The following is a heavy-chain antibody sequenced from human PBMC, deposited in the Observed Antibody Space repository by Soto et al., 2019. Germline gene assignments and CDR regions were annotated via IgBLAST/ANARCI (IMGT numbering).Heavy chain of an antibody. Sequence: QVQLQESGPGLVKPSETLSLTCSVSGGSIHNSYCSWIRQPPGKGLEWIGYIYYSGSPNYNPSLKSRVTKSVDTSKNQCSRNRSAVTAADTAVYYCARAGAATLADYWGQGTLVTVSA. CDR2: IYYSGSP. CDR1: GGSIHNSY. V-gene: IGHV4-59*01. CDR3: ARAGAATLADY. D-gene: IGHD2-15*01. J-gene: IGHJ4*02.